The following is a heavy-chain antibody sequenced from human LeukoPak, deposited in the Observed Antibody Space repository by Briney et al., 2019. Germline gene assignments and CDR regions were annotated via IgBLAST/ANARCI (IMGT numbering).Heavy chain of an antibody. CDR2: IIPIFGTA. D-gene: IGHD2-2*01. CDR1: GGTFSSYA. J-gene: IGHJ5*02. V-gene: IGHV1-69*13. Sequence: ASVKVSCKASGGTFSSYAISWVRQAPGQGLEWMGGIIPIFGTANYAQKFQGRVTITADESTSTAYMELSSLRSEDTAVYYCARAGDYCSSTSCSTTPYNWFDPWGQGTLVTVSS. CDR3: ARAGDYCSSTSCSTTPYNWFDP.